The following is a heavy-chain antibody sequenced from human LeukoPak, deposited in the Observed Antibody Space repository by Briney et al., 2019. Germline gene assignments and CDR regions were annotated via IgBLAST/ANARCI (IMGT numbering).Heavy chain of an antibody. D-gene: IGHD6-13*01. Sequence: SETLSLTSAVYGGSFSGYYWSWIRQPPGKGLEWIGEINHSGSTNYNPSLKSRVSISVDSSKNQFSLKVSSVTAADTAVYYCARGSDTAAGLYWGQGALVTVSS. CDR3: ARGSDTAAGLY. CDR2: INHSGST. J-gene: IGHJ4*02. CDR1: GGSFSGYY. V-gene: IGHV4-34*01.